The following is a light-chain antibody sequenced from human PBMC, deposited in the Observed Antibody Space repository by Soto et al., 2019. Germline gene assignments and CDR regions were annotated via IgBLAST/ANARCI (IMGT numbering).Light chain of an antibody. CDR3: HQYGSSRT. Sequence: EIVLTQSPGTLSLSPGERATLSCRASQSVSSTYLAWYQQKPGQAPRLLIYGASSRATGIPDRFSGSGSGTDFTLTISRLEPDDFAVYYCHQYGSSRTFGQGTKVEIK. CDR2: GAS. J-gene: IGKJ1*01. V-gene: IGKV3-20*01. CDR1: QSVSSTY.